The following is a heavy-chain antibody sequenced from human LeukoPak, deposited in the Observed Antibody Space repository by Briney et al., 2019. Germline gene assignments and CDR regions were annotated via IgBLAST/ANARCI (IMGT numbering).Heavy chain of an antibody. CDR1: GYTFTGYY. Sequence: GASVKVSCKASGYTFTGYYMHWVRQAPGQGLEWMGWINPNSGGTNYAQKFQGRVTMTRDTSISTAYMELSRLRSDDTAVYYCARFRGPAAIGAFDIWGQGTMVTVSS. V-gene: IGHV1-2*02. D-gene: IGHD2-2*02. J-gene: IGHJ3*02. CDR2: INPNSGGT. CDR3: ARFRGPAAIGAFDI.